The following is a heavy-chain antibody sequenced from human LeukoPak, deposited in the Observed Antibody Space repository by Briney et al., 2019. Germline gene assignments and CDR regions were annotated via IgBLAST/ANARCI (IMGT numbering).Heavy chain of an antibody. CDR3: ANSLGYCSGGSCYSEYNYLDP. J-gene: IGHJ5*02. CDR1: GGSISSYY. Sequence: SETLSLTCTVSGGSISSYYWSWIRQPPGKGLEWIGYIYYSGSTNYNPSLKSRVTISVDTSKNQFSLKVSSVTAADTAVYYCANSLGYCSGGSCYSEYNYLDPWGQGTLVTVSS. V-gene: IGHV4-59*12. CDR2: IYYSGST. D-gene: IGHD2-15*01.